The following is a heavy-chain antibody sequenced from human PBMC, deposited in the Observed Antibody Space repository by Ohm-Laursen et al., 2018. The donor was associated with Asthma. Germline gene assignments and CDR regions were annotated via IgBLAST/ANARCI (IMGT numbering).Heavy chain of an antibody. D-gene: IGHD4-17*01. CDR1: GFTFSSYG. CDR2: ISYDGSNK. V-gene: IGHV3-30*03. J-gene: IGHJ3*02. Sequence: SLRLSCAASGFTFSSYGMHWVRQAPGKGLEWVAVISYDGSNKYYADSVKGRFTISRDNSKNTLYLQMNSLRAEDTAVYYCAREAEEHYGDYKGAFDIWGQGTMVTVSS. CDR3: AREAEEHYGDYKGAFDI.